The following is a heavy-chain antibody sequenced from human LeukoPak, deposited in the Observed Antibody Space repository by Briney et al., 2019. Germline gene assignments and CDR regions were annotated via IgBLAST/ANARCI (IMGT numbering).Heavy chain of an antibody. CDR2: IYHSGST. J-gene: IGHJ4*02. CDR1: GGSISSSNW. Sequence: SETLSLTCTVSGGSISSSNWWSWVRQPPGKGLEWIGEIYHSGSTNYNPSLKSRVTISVDKSKNQFSLRLSSVAAADTAVYYCARGRSPDYYGSGSYLDYWGQGTLVTVSS. V-gene: IGHV4-4*02. CDR3: ARGRSPDYYGSGSYLDY. D-gene: IGHD3-10*01.